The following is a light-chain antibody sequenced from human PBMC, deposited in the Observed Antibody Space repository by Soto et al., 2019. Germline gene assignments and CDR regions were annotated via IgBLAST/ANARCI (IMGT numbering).Light chain of an antibody. CDR2: DVS. V-gene: IGLV2-14*03. J-gene: IGLJ3*02. Sequence: QSALTQPASVSGSPGQSITISCTGTSSDVGAYNYVSWYQHHPDKAPKLMIFDVSNRPSEVSNRFSGSKSGNMASLIISGLQAEDEADYYCSSYTSSNSWVFGGGTKLTVL. CDR1: SSDVGAYNY. CDR3: SSYTSSNSWV.